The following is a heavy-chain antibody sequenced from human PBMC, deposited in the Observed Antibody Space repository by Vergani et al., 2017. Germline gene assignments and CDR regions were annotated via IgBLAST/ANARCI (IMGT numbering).Heavy chain of an antibody. V-gene: IGHV3-48*01. J-gene: IGHJ4*02. Sequence: EVQLVESGGGLVQPGGSLRLPCAASGFTFSSYSMNWDRQAPGKGLEWVSYISSSSSTIYYADSVKGRFTISRDNAKNSLYLQMNSLRAEDTAVYYCARVQQWLVPDYWGQGTLVTVSS. CDR3: ARVQQWLVPDY. CDR2: ISSSSSTI. D-gene: IGHD6-19*01. CDR1: GFTFSSYS.